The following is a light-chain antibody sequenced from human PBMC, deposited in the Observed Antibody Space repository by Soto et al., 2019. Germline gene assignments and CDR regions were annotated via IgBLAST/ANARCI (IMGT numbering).Light chain of an antibody. J-gene: IGKJ5*01. CDR2: DAS. Sequence: EIVMPQSPATLSLSPGERATLSCRASQTIDNTLAWYQRKPGQAPRLLIYDASTRATGVPARFSGSGSGTDFTLTISSLQSEDFAVYYCQQYNNWPPITFGQGTRLEIK. CDR3: QQYNNWPPIT. V-gene: IGKV3-15*01. CDR1: QTIDNT.